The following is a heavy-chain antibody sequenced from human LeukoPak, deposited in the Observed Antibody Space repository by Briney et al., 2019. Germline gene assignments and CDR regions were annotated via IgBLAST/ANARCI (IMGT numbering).Heavy chain of an antibody. CDR1: GGSISSYF. J-gene: IGHJ4*02. V-gene: IGHV4-59*01. Sequence: SETLSLTCTVSGGSISSYFWSWIRQPPGKGLEWIGYIYYSGSTNYNPSLKSRVTMSVDTSKNQFSLKLSSVTAADTAMYYCARAWATDYFDYWGQGTLVTVSS. CDR2: IYYSGST. CDR3: ARAWATDYFDY.